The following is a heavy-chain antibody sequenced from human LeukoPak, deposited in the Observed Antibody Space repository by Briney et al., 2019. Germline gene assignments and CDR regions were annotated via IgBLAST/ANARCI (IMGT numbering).Heavy chain of an antibody. V-gene: IGHV1-8*03. CDR2: MNPNSGNT. CDR1: GYTFTSYD. Sequence: ASVKVSCKASGYTFTSYDINWVRQATGQGLEWMGWMNPNSGNTGYAQKFQGRVTITRNTSISTAYMELSSLRSEDTAVYYCTRERKPYYDFWSGYFGDAFDIWGQGTMVTVSS. CDR3: TRERKPYYDFWSGYFGDAFDI. D-gene: IGHD3-3*01. J-gene: IGHJ3*02.